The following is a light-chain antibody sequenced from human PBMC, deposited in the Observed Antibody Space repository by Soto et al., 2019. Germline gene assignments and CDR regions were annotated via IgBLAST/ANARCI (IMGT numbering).Light chain of an antibody. V-gene: IGLV2-14*01. CDR3: SSYTSSSTLV. Sequence: QSALTQPASVSGSPGQSITISCTGTSSDVGGYKYVSWYHQHPGKAPKLMIYEVRNRPSGVSNRFSGAKSVSTAALTISGLQADVEAEDYCSSYTSSSTLVFGGGTKLTVL. CDR2: EVR. CDR1: SSDVGGYKY. J-gene: IGLJ2*01.